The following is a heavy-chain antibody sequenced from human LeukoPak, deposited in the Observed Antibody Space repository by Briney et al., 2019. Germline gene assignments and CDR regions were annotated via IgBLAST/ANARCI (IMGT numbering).Heavy chain of an antibody. CDR1: GFTFSSYA. Sequence: GGSLRLSCAASGFTFSSYAMSWVRQAPGKGLEWVSAISGSGGSTYYADSVKGRFTISRDNSKNALYLQMNSQRAEDTAVYYCADTKWEPTQGYFDYWGQGTLVTVSS. CDR3: ADTKWEPTQGYFDY. J-gene: IGHJ4*02. D-gene: IGHD1-26*01. V-gene: IGHV3-23*01. CDR2: ISGSGGST.